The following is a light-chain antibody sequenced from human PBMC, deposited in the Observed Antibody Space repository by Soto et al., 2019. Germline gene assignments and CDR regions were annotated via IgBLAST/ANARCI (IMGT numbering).Light chain of an antibody. CDR1: QGISNY. V-gene: IGKV1-27*01. J-gene: IGKJ1*01. CDR2: AAS. CDR3: QKYNSAPRT. Sequence: DIQMTQSPSSLSASVGDRVTITCRASQGISNYLAWYQQKPSKVPNLLIYAASTLQTGVPSRFSGSGSGTDFTLTISSLQPEDVATYYCQKYNSAPRTFGQGTKVEIK.